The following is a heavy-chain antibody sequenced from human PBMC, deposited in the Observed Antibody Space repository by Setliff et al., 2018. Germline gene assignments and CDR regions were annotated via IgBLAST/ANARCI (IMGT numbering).Heavy chain of an antibody. J-gene: IGHJ6*03. D-gene: IGHD6-19*01. CDR3: AREQWLDPPGYYYMDV. V-gene: IGHV4-4*07. Sequence: ASETLSLTCTVSGGSISSYYWSWIRQPAGKGLEWIGHIYTGGSANYNPSLKSRVTMSIDTSKNQFSLKLNSVTAADMAVYYCAREQWLDPPGYYYMDVWAKGTTVTVSS. CDR1: GGSISSYY. CDR2: IYTGGSA.